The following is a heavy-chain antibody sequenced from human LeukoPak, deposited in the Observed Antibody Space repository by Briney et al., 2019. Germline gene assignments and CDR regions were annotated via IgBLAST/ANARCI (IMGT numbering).Heavy chain of an antibody. CDR1: GHTLSELS. D-gene: IGHD5-24*01. CDR2: FDPEQGDR. CDR3: ARFRGWPWFDY. J-gene: IGHJ4*02. Sequence: GASVKVSCKVSGHTLSELSIHWVRQAPGKGLEWMGGFDPEQGDRVHAQNFRGRVTMTEDTSTDTAYMELRGLRSEDTAVYYCARFRGWPWFDYWGQGTLVTVSS. V-gene: IGHV1-24*01.